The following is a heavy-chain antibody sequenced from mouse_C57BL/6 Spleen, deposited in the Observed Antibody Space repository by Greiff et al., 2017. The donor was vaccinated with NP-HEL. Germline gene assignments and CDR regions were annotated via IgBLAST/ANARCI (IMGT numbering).Heavy chain of an antibody. CDR1: GYSITSGYY. CDR3: ARDGGTVVAPFDY. Sequence: VQLQESGPGLVKPSQSLSLTCSVTGYSITSGYYWNWIRQFPGNKLEWMGYISYDGSNNYNPSLKNRNSLTRDTSTNQFFLKLNSVTTEDTATYYCARDGGTVVAPFDYWGQGTTLTVSS. D-gene: IGHD1-1*01. CDR2: ISYDGSN. V-gene: IGHV3-6*01. J-gene: IGHJ2*01.